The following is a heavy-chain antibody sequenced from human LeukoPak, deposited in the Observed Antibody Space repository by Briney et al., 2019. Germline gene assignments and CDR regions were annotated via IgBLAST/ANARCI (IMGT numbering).Heavy chain of an antibody. Sequence: GGSLRLSCAASGFTFSSYSMNWVRQAPGQGLEWVSYISSSGSTIYYADSVKGRFTISRDNAKNSLYLQMNSLRAEDTAVYYCARAGGLYYDSSGAFDYWGQGTLVTVSS. CDR2: ISSSGSTI. CDR3: ARAGGLYYDSSGAFDY. V-gene: IGHV3-48*04. D-gene: IGHD3-22*01. CDR1: GFTFSSYS. J-gene: IGHJ4*02.